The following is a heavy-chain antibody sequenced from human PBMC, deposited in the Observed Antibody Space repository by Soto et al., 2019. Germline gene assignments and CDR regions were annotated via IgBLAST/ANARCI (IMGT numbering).Heavy chain of an antibody. CDR1: GFTFSSYA. CDR2: ISSSSSYT. CDR3: ARGSRLGYXSSTSCYTAQESLIPDY. J-gene: IGHJ4*02. Sequence: GGSLRLSCAASGFTFSSYAMSWVRQAPGKGLEWVSYISSSSSYTNYADSVKGRFTISRDNAKNSLYLQMNSLRAEDTAVYYCARGSRLGYXSSTSCYTAQESLIPDYWGQGTLVTVSS. D-gene: IGHD2-2*02. V-gene: IGHV3-21*05.